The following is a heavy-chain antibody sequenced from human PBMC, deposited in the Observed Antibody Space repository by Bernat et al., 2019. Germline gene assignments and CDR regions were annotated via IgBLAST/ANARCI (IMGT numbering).Heavy chain of an antibody. Sequence: EVQLVESGGGLIQPGGSLRLSCAASGFTVSSSYMSWVRQAPGKGLEWVSVIYSGGSTYYADSVKGRFTISRDNSKNTLYLQMNSLRAEDTAVYYCASRSGSSGWATRDYWGQGTLVTVSS. CDR1: GFTVSSSY. V-gene: IGHV3-53*01. J-gene: IGHJ4*02. D-gene: IGHD6-19*01. CDR2: IYSGGST. CDR3: ASRSGSSGWATRDY.